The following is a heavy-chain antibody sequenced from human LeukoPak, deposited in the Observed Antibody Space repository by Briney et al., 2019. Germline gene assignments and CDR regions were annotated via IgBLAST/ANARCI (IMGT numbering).Heavy chain of an antibody. V-gene: IGHV3-30*18. CDR1: GFTFSSYG. D-gene: IGHD6-19*01. CDR3: AKVSGYTSGWYVDFDC. CDR2: IFYDGRNK. J-gene: IGHJ4*02. Sequence: PGRSLILSCAASGFTFSSYGMHWVRQAPGKGLEWVAVIFYDGRNKYYADSVKGRFTISRDNSKNTLYLQMNSLRAEDTAVYYCAKVSGYTSGWYVDFDCWGQGSLVTVSS.